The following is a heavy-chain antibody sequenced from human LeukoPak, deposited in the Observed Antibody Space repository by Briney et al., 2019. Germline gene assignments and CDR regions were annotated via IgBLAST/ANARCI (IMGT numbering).Heavy chain of an antibody. CDR2: IYHSGST. D-gene: IGHD3-10*01. CDR1: GGSISSSNW. CDR3: ARRILKAIRTYYYGSGSSSDRAFDI. J-gene: IGHJ3*02. V-gene: IGHV4-4*02. Sequence: PSETLSLTCAVSGGSISSSNWWSWVRQPPGKGLEWIGEIYHSGSTNYNPSLKSRVTISVDKSKNQFSLKLSSVTAADTAVYYCARRILKAIRTYYYGSGSSSDRAFDIWGQGTMVTVSS.